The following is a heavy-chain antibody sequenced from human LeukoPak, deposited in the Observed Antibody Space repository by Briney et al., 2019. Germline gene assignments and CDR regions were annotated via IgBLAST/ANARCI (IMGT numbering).Heavy chain of an antibody. D-gene: IGHD6-19*01. CDR3: TTGYSSGWYNEGNY. J-gene: IGHJ4*02. CDR2: IKQDGGGE. Sequence: GGSLRVSCVASGFTFSRYWMSWVRQAPGKGLEWVAKIKQDGGGEYYLDSVKGRFTISRDNAKNSLYLQMNSLRDDDTAVYFCTTGYSSGWYNEGNYWGQGTLVTVSS. V-gene: IGHV3-7*01. CDR1: GFTFSRYW.